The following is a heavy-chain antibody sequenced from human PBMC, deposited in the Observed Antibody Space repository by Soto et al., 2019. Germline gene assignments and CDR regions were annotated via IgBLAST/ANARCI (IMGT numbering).Heavy chain of an antibody. V-gene: IGHV1-69*14. CDR3: ARSYDILTGYYRDYYYGMDV. D-gene: IGHD3-9*01. Sequence: QVQLVQSGAEVKKPGSSVKVSCKASGGTFSSYAISWVRQAPGQGLEWMGGIIPIFGTANYAQKFQGRVTITADKATSSCYMESGSLRSKDMAVYYSARSYDILTGYYRDYYYGMDVWCQGTTVTVSS. CDR2: IIPIFGTA. J-gene: IGHJ6*02. CDR1: GGTFSSYA.